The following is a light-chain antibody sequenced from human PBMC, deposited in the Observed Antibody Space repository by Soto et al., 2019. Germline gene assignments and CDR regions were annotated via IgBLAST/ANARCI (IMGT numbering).Light chain of an antibody. CDR3: QQSYSTLTWT. Sequence: DIQITQSPSYLSASVGDRVTITCRASQSISNYLNWYQQKPGKAPKLLIYAASSLQSGVPSRFSGSGSGTDFTLSISSLQPEDFATYYCQQSYSTLTWTFGQGTKVDIK. CDR2: AAS. J-gene: IGKJ1*01. V-gene: IGKV1-39*01. CDR1: QSISNY.